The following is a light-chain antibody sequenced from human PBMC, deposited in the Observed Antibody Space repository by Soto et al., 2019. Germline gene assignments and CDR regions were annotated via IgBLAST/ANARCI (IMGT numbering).Light chain of an antibody. CDR3: SSFTSSNTLVV. J-gene: IGLJ2*01. V-gene: IGLV2-14*01. CDR2: DVS. CDR1: SSDVGSYKF. Sequence: QSALTQPASVSGSPGQSITISCTGTSSDVGSYKFVSWYQQYPGSAPKLLIFDVSSRPSGVSYRFSGSKSGNTASLTISGLQPEDEADYYCSSFTSSNTLVVFGGGTKLTVL.